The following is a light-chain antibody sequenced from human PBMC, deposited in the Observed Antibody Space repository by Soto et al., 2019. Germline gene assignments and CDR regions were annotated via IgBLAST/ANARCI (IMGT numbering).Light chain of an antibody. Sequence: QSVLTQPPSASGTPGQRVTISCSGSSSNIGSNTVNWYQQLPGTAPKLLIYNNNQRPSGVPDRFSGSKSGTSASLAISGLQSEDAADYYCAAWDDSLNGLVFGTGTKLTDL. CDR2: NNN. V-gene: IGLV1-44*01. J-gene: IGLJ1*01. CDR1: SSNIGSNT. CDR3: AAWDDSLNGLV.